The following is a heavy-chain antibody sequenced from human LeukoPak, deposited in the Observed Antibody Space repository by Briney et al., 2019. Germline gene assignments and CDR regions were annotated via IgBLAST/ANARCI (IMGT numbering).Heavy chain of an antibody. J-gene: IGHJ4*02. D-gene: IGHD6-6*01. Sequence: SETLSLTCTVSGGSISSYYWSWIRQPPGKGLEWIGYIYYSGSTNYNPSLKSRVTISVDTSKNQFSLKLSSVTAADTAVYYCARAKQLARVFDYWGQGTLVTVSS. CDR3: ARAKQLARVFDY. V-gene: IGHV4-59*01. CDR2: IYYSGST. CDR1: GGSISSYY.